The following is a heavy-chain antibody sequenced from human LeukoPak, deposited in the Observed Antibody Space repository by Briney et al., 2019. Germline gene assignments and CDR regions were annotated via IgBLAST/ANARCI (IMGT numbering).Heavy chain of an antibody. Sequence: GGSLRLSCAASGFTFSTYSMHWVRQAPGKGLEWVAVISYDGSEKYYADSVKGRFTISRDSSKNTLYLQMNSLRVEDTAVYYCVRAWHRSSWHKFDYWGQGTLVTVFS. J-gene: IGHJ4*02. CDR1: GFTFSTYS. CDR2: ISYDGSEK. D-gene: IGHD6-13*01. V-gene: IGHV3-30-3*01. CDR3: VRAWHRSSWHKFDY.